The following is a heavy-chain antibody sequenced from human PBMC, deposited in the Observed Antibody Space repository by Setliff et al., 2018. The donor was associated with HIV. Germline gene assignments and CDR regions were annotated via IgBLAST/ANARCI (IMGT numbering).Heavy chain of an antibody. CDR1: GGSFSEYY. CDR2: INHSGST. V-gene: IGHV4-34*01. Sequence: SETLSLTCAVYGGSFSEYYWSWIRQSPGKGLEWIGEINHSGSTHYNPPLKSRATIPVDTSKKQFSLRLNSVTAADTAGYYCARGVNLLPGYSDRWEYFYMDVWGKGTTVTVSS. D-gene: IGHD5-12*01. CDR3: ARGVNLLPGYSDRWEYFYMDV. J-gene: IGHJ6*03.